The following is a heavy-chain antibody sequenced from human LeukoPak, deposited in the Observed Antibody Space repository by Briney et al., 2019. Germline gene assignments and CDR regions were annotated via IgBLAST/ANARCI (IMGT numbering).Heavy chain of an antibody. CDR3: AKRGVVIRGILVIGYHQEAYHYDF. CDR2: ISERGGST. CDR1: GISLSNYA. V-gene: IGHV3-23*01. Sequence: TGGSLRLSCVVSGISLSNYAMIWVRQAPGKGLEWVSYISERGGSTTYADSVKGRFTISRDTSLNTLYLQMNNLRAEDTAVYFCAKRGVVIRGILVIGYHQEAYHYDFWGQGVLVTVSS. D-gene: IGHD3-10*01. J-gene: IGHJ4*02.